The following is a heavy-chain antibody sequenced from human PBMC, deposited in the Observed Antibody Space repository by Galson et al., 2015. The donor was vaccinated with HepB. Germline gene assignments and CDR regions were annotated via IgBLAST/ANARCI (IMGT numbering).Heavy chain of an antibody. CDR1: GFTVGSNY. Sequence: SLRLSCAASGFTVGSNYMSWVRQAPGKGLEWVSVIYGGGSTYYADSVKGRFSISRDNSKNTLSLQMSSLRAEDTAVYYCARGTPYKFDTSGYFPLYYLDYRGQGTLVTVSS. V-gene: IGHV3-66*02. J-gene: IGHJ4*02. CDR3: ARGTPYKFDTSGYFPLYYLDY. D-gene: IGHD3-22*01. CDR2: IYGGGST.